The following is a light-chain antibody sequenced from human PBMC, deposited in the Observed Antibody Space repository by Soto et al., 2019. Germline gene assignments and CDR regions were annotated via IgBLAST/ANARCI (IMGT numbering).Light chain of an antibody. V-gene: IGKV1-33*01. CDR2: DAS. Sequence: DIQMTQSPSSLSASVGDRVTITCQASQDISNCLNWYQQKPGKAPKLLIYDASNLETGVPSRFSGSGSGTDFTFTISSLQPDDIATYYCQQYDNLLPSGTFGHGTRLEIK. J-gene: IGKJ5*01. CDR1: QDISNC. CDR3: QQYDNLLPSGT.